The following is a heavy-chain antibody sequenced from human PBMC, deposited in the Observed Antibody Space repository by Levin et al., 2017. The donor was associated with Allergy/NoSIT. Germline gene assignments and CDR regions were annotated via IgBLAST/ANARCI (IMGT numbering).Heavy chain of an antibody. CDR3: ARNVLRRGDPFDY. CDR1: GFTFSSYS. Sequence: GESLKISCAASGFTFSSYSMNWVRQAPGKGLEWVSSISSSSSYIYYADSVKGRFTISRDNAKNSLYLQMNSLRAEDTAVYYCARNVLRRGDPFDYWGQGTLVTVSS. V-gene: IGHV3-21*01. D-gene: IGHD3-10*01. CDR2: ISSSSSYI. J-gene: IGHJ4*02.